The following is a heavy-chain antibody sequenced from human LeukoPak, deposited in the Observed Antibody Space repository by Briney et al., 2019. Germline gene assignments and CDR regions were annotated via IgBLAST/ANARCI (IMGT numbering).Heavy chain of an antibody. D-gene: IGHD3-22*01. V-gene: IGHV4-34*01. CDR1: GGSFTDYF. CDR3: ARGRIAKIVVVHSFHYGMDV. CDR2: IQDYTGNT. Sequence: KTSETLSLTCDVFGGSFTDYFWTWIRQSPGKGLEWIGEIQDYTGNTNYNPSLNSRVSISLEKSKNQFSLELRSVTAADTAVYYCARGRIAKIVVVHSFHYGMDVWGQGTTVTVSS. J-gene: IGHJ6*02.